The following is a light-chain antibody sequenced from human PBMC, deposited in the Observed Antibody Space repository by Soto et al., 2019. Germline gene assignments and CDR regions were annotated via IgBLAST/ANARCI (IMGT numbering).Light chain of an antibody. Sequence: DMGMTQSPLSLPVTPGEPASISCRASQSLLHSNGYNYLDWYLQKPGQSPQLLIYLGSNRDSGVPARFSGSGSGTDFALKISRVEAEDVGVYYCMQGTHWPITFGQGTQLEIK. CDR2: LGS. CDR3: MQGTHWPIT. V-gene: IGKV2-28*01. CDR1: QSLLHSNGYNY. J-gene: IGKJ5*01.